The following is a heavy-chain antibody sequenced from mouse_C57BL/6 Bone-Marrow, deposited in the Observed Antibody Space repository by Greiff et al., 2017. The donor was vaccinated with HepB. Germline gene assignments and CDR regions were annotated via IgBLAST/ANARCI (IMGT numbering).Heavy chain of an antibody. Sequence: QVQLKQPGAELVKPGASVKMSCKASGYTFTTYPIEWMKQNHGKSLEWIGNFHPYNDDTKYNEKFKGKATLTVEKSSSTVYLELSRLTSDDSAVYYCARFYYGSSYGDYWGQGTTLTVSS. CDR3: ARFYYGSSYGDY. V-gene: IGHV1-47*01. CDR1: GYTFTTYP. J-gene: IGHJ2*01. D-gene: IGHD1-1*01. CDR2: FHPYNDDT.